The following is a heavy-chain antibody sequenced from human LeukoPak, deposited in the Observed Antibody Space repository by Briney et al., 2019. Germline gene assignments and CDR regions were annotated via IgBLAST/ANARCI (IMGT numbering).Heavy chain of an antibody. V-gene: IGHV1-8*01. CDR1: GYTFTSYD. Sequence: WASVKVSCKASGYTFTSYDINWVRQASGQGLEWMGWMNPNSGNTASAQKFQGRVTMTTNTSISTAYMELTGLRSEDTAMYFCARKRLLGSGKPWFDPWGQGTLVTVSS. D-gene: IGHD2-15*01. CDR3: ARKRLLGSGKPWFDP. J-gene: IGHJ5*02. CDR2: MNPNSGNT.